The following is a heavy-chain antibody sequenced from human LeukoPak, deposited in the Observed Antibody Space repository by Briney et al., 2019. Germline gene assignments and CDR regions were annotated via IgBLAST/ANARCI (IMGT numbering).Heavy chain of an antibody. CDR3: ARVVVVAATGRDYYYYGMDV. V-gene: IGHV4-59*01. CDR2: IYYSGST. Sequence: SETLSLTCTVSGGSISSYYWSWIRQPPGKGLEWIGYIYYSGSTNYNPSLKSRVTKSVDTSKNQFSLKLSSVTAADTAVYYCARVVVVAATGRDYYYYGMDVWGQGTTVTVSS. D-gene: IGHD2-15*01. J-gene: IGHJ6*02. CDR1: GGSISSYY.